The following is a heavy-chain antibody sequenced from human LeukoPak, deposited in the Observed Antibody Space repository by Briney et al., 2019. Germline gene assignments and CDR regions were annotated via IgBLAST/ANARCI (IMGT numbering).Heavy chain of an antibody. CDR2: ISYDGSNK. CDR3: AKEHYYDSSGYYVNHAFDI. J-gene: IGHJ3*02. Sequence: GRSLRLSCAASGFTFSSYGMHWVRQTPGKGLEGVAVISYDGSNKYYADSVKGRFTISRDNSKNTLYLQMNSLRAEDTAVYYCAKEHYYDSSGYYVNHAFDIWGQGTMVTVSS. D-gene: IGHD3-22*01. V-gene: IGHV3-30*18. CDR1: GFTFSSYG.